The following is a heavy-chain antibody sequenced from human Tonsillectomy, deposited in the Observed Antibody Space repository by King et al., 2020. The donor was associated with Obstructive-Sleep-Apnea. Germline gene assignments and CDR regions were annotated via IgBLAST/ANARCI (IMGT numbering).Heavy chain of an antibody. V-gene: IGHV4-39*01. J-gene: IGHJ5*02. Sequence: QLQESGPGLVKPSETLSLTCTVSGGSISSSSYYWGWIRQPPGKGLEWIGSIYYSGSTYYNPSLKSRVTISVDTSKNQFSLKLSSVTAADTAVYYCARTPTLYDYVWGSLNWFDPWGQGTLVTVSS. CDR3: ARTPTLYDYVWGSLNWFDP. CDR2: IYYSGST. CDR1: GGSISSSSYY. D-gene: IGHD3-16*01.